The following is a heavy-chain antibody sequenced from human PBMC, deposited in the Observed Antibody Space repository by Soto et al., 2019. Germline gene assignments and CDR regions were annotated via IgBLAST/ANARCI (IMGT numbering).Heavy chain of an antibody. CDR2: ISSSTSYI. J-gene: IGHJ4*02. D-gene: IGHD3-22*01. CDR3: ARGTADYYDSSGYFEY. Sequence: GGSLRLSCAASGFTFSTYSLTWVRQAPGTGLEWVSSISSSTSYIYYADSVKGRFTISRDNAKNSLYLQMNSLRAADTAIYFCARGTADYYDSSGYFEYWGLGTLVTVSS. CDR1: GFTFSTYS. V-gene: IGHV3-21*01.